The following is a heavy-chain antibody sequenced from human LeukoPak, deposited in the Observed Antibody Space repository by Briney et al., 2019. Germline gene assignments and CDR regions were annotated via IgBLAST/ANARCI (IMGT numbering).Heavy chain of an antibody. CDR3: GCIAARPTTFDY. CDR1: GFTFSSYS. CDR2: ISSSSSYI. Sequence: PGGSLRLSCAASGFTFSSYSMNWVRQAPGKGLEWVSSISSSSSYIYYADSVKGRFTISRDNAKNSLYLQMNSLRAEDTAVYYCGCIAARPTTFDYWGQGTLVTVSS. D-gene: IGHD6-6*01. V-gene: IGHV3-21*01. J-gene: IGHJ4*02.